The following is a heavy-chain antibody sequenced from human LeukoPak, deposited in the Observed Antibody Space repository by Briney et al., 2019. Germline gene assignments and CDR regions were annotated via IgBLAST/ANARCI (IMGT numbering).Heavy chain of an antibody. CDR3: AKGLMGATPYYFDY. V-gene: IGHV3-7*01. J-gene: IGHJ4*02. Sequence: PGGSLRLSCEGFGLTFSRDWMSWVRQAPGKGLEWVANIKQDGGETYYGDSVKGRFTISRDNAKNTLYLQMNSLRADDTAVYYCAKGLMGATPYYFDYWGQGTLVTVSS. CDR1: GLTFSRDW. CDR2: IKQDGGET. D-gene: IGHD1-26*01.